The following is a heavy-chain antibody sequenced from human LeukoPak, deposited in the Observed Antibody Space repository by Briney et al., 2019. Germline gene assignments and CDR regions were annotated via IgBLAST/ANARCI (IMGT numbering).Heavy chain of an antibody. D-gene: IGHD2-15*01. CDR1: GYSFTNYW. Sequence: GESLKISCQGSGYSFTNYWIGWVRQMPGKGLEWMGIIYPGDSDTRYSPSFQGQVTFSADKSISTTYLQWSSLKASDTAMYYCARLPGYCTGGSCYFDYWGQGTLVTVSS. J-gene: IGHJ4*02. CDR2: IYPGDSDT. V-gene: IGHV5-51*01. CDR3: ARLPGYCTGGSCYFDY.